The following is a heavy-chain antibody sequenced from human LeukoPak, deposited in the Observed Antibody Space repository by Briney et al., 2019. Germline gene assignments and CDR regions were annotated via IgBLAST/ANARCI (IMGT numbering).Heavy chain of an antibody. V-gene: IGHV4-34*01. CDR3: ARGLRTYYYDSSGYYNWFDP. D-gene: IGHD3-22*01. J-gene: IGHJ5*02. CDR2: INHSGST. Sequence: KPSETLSLTCAVYGGSFSGYYWSWIRQPPGKGLEWIGEINHSGSTNYNPSLKSRVTISVATSKNQFSLKLSSVTAADTAVYYCARGLRTYYYDSSGYYNWFDPWGQGTLVTVSS. CDR1: GGSFSGYY.